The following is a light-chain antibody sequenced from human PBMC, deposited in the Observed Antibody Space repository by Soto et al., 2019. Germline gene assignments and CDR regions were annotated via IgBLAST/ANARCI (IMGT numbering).Light chain of an antibody. CDR3: MQGTHWPYT. V-gene: IGKV2-30*01. CDR2: KIS. J-gene: IGKJ2*01. Sequence: VVMTQSPLSLPVTLGEPASVSCRSSQSLVDNDGYSYLSWFQQRPSQSPRRLIYKISNRDSGVPDIFSGSGSDTDFTLKISRVEPEDVAVYYCMQGTHWPYTFGQGTQLEIK. CDR1: QSLVDNDGYSY.